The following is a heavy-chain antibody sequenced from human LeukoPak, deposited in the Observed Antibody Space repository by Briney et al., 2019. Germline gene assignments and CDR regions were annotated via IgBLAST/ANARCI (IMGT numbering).Heavy chain of an antibody. V-gene: IGHV1-2*02. D-gene: IGHD6-13*01. CDR3: ARIWGAAAGDY. CDR2: INPNSGGT. J-gene: IGHJ4*02. CDR1: GYTFTGYY. Sequence: ATVKVSCKASGYTFTGYYMHWVRQAPGQGLEWMGWINPNSGGTNYAQKFQGRVTMTRDTSISTAYMELSRPRSDDTAVYYCARIWGAAAGDYWGQGTLVTVSS.